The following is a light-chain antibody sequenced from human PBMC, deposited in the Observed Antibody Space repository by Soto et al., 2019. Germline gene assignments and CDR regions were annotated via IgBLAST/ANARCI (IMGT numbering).Light chain of an antibody. J-gene: IGLJ2*01. CDR2: EIN. CDR1: SSDVGGYKF. Sequence: QSALAQPASVYGSPGQSITISCTGTSSDVGGYKFVSWFQQHPGKAPKLIIYEINIRPSGVSNRFSASKSGNTASLTISGLQSEDEADYYCSSYTTTSSVIFGGGTKLTVL. V-gene: IGLV2-14*01. CDR3: SSYTTTSSVI.